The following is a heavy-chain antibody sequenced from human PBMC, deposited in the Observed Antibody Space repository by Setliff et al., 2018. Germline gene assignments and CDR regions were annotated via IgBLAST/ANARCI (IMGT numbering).Heavy chain of an antibody. CDR3: ARLSIKSGGGPYYNYYYMDV. D-gene: IGHD3-16*01. J-gene: IGHJ6*03. CDR2: ISPSSSHI. CDR1: GFTFSNYA. V-gene: IGHV3-21*01. Sequence: GGSLRLSCVASGFTFSNYAMHWVRQAPGTGLEWVSSISPSSSHIYYADSAEGRFTISRDNAKNILYLQMNSLRVEDTAVYYCARLSIKSGGGPYYNYYYMDVWGKGTTVTVSS.